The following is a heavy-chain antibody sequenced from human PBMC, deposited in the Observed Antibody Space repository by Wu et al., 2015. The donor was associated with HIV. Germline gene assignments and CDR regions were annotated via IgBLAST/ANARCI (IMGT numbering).Heavy chain of an antibody. CDR1: GYTFNDFY. J-gene: IGHJ6*03. Sequence: QVQLVQSGAEVKKPGASVKVSCKASGYTFNDFYIHWVRQAPGQGLEWMGWINPXSGGTNYAEKFQGRVTMTRDTSISTVYMELRRLRSDDTAVYYCARVGVVVPAARGGDYYYMDVWRQRDHGHRLL. CDR3: ARVGVVVPAARGGDYYYMDV. V-gene: IGHV1-2*02. D-gene: IGHD2-2*01. CDR2: INPXSGGT.